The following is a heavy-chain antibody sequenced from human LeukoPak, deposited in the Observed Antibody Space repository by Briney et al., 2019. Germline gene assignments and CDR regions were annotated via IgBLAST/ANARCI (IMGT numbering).Heavy chain of an antibody. CDR3: AKALGYSYEDY. CDR1: GFTFSNYA. J-gene: IGHJ4*02. CDR2: ISYDGSRK. V-gene: IGHV3-30*04. D-gene: IGHD5-18*01. Sequence: GGSLRLSCAASGFTFSNYAMHWVRQAPGKGLEWVAVISYDGSRKYYSDSVKGRLTISRDNSKNTVYVQMNSLRVEDTAVYYCAKALGYSYEDYWGQGTLVTVSS.